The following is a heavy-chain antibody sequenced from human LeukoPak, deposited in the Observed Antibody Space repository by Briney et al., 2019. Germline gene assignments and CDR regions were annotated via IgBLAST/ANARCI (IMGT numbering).Heavy chain of an antibody. V-gene: IGHV4-59*01. J-gene: IGHJ6*03. CDR2: IYYSGST. CDR3: ARTRIAGNYYYFYYMDV. D-gene: IGHD6-6*01. Sequence: PSETLSLTCTVSGGSISSYYWSWIRQPPGKGLEWIGYIYYSGSTNYNPSLKSRVTISVDTSKNQFSLKLNSVTAADTAVYYCARTRIAGNYYYFYYMDVWGKGTTVTVSS. CDR1: GGSISSYY.